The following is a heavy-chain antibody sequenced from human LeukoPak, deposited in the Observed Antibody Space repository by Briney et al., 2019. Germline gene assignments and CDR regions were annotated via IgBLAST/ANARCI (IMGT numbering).Heavy chain of an antibody. CDR2: INPNSGGK. CDR3: ARDPGYSSPRGDY. Sequence: ASVKVSCKASGYTFTGYFMHWVRQAPGQGLEWMGWINPNSGGKNYAKKFQGRVTMTRDTSISTAYMELSRLRSDDTAVYYCARDPGYSSPRGDYWGQGTLVTVSS. V-gene: IGHV1-2*02. J-gene: IGHJ4*02. CDR1: GYTFTGYF. D-gene: IGHD5-18*01.